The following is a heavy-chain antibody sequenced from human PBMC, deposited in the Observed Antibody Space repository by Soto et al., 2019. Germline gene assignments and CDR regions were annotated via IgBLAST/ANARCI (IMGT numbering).Heavy chain of an antibody. Sequence: SETLSLTCAVYGGSFSGYYWSWLRQPPGKGLEWIGEINHSGSTNYNPSLKSRVTISVDTSKNQFSLKLSSVTAADTAVYYCATPNTLWLGELLYPNAFDIWGQGTMVTVSS. CDR1: GGSFSGYY. CDR3: ATPNTLWLGELLYPNAFDI. D-gene: IGHD3-10*01. CDR2: INHSGST. V-gene: IGHV4-34*01. J-gene: IGHJ3*02.